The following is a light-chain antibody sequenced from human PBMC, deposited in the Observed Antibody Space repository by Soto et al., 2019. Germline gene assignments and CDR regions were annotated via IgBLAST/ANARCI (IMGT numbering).Light chain of an antibody. J-gene: IGKJ1*01. CDR3: QRSNNWPKT. CDR2: DAS. Sequence: EIVMTQSPDTLSVSPGETATLSCRASQSVGSNLAWYQQKPGQAPRLLISDASTRAAGLPARFSGSGSGTEFTLTISSLQSEDFAVYYCQRSNNWPKTFGQGTKV. V-gene: IGKV3-15*01. CDR1: QSVGSN.